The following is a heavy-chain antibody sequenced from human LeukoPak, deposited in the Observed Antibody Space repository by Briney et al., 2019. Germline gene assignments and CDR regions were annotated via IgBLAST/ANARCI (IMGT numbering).Heavy chain of an antibody. Sequence: GGSLRLSCAASGFTFSSYAMSWVRQAPGKGLEWVSAISGSGGSTYYADSVKGRFTISRDNSKNTLYLQMNSLRAEDTAVYYCAKTEGFYDSSGYFDYWGQGTLVTVSS. J-gene: IGHJ4*02. CDR1: GFTFSSYA. V-gene: IGHV3-23*01. CDR2: ISGSGGST. D-gene: IGHD3-22*01. CDR3: AKTEGFYDSSGYFDY.